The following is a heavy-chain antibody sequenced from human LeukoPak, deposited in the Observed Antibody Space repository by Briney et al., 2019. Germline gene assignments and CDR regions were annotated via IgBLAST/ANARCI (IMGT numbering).Heavy chain of an antibody. V-gene: IGHV3-7*01. CDR1: GFTFSDYW. Sequence: PGGSLRLSCVASGFTFSDYWMAWVRQAPGKGLEWVATMRQDAKSEYYVDSVKGRFTVSRDNAYNSFYLHMNSLRAEDTAVYYCVRDFMAMGGTTAYLHYWGQGTLVTVSS. D-gene: IGHD1-26*01. CDR3: VRDFMAMGGTTAYLHY. CDR2: MRQDAKSE. J-gene: IGHJ1*01.